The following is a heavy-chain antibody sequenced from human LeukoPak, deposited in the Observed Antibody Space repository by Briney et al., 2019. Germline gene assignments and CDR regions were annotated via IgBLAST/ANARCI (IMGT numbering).Heavy chain of an antibody. V-gene: IGHV5-10-1*01. J-gene: IGHJ4*02. Sequence: PGESLKFCSASCDYIFASYLLSWGRQMPGKGLEWMGRIDPNDSYTNYSPSFQGHVTISADKSTGTGYRQWSSLRASGTDMYYCACLIVDTGMGTADFGYWGQATLVTVSS. D-gene: IGHD5-18*01. CDR1: DYIFASYL. CDR3: ACLIVDTGMGTADFGY. CDR2: IDPNDSYT.